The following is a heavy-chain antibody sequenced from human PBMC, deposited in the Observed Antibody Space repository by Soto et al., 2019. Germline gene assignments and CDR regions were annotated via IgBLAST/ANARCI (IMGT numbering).Heavy chain of an antibody. Sequence: QVQLVQSGAQVKKPGASVKVSCKTSGDSFSAFYLPWVRQAPGQGLEWLGWINPNGGATKYAQKFRGRVAMTRDTSIRTAYLELSSLRSDDTAIYYCARESGGATATLDYYYFYMDVWGKGTTVTVSS. D-gene: IGHD5-12*01. CDR3: ARESGGATATLDYYYFYMDV. CDR2: INPNGGAT. CDR1: GDSFSAFY. V-gene: IGHV1-2*02. J-gene: IGHJ6*03.